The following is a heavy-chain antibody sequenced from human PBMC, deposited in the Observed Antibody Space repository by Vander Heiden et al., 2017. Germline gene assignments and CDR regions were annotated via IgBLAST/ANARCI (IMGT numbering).Heavy chain of an antibody. V-gene: IGHV4-34*01. CDR3: ARGHQLRYFDWLLRDAFDI. J-gene: IGHJ3*02. CDR2: INHSGST. D-gene: IGHD3-9*01. Sequence: QVQLQQWGAGLLKPSETLSLTCAVYGGSFRGYYWSWIRQPPGKGLEWIGEINHSGSTNYNPSLKSRVTISVDTSKNQFSLKLSSVTAADTAVYYCARGHQLRYFDWLLRDAFDIWGQGTMVTVSS. CDR1: GGSFRGYY.